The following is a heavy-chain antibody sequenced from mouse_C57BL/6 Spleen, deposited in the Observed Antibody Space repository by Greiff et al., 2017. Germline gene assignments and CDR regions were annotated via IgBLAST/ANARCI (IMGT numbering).Heavy chain of an antibody. D-gene: IGHD2-4*01. Sequence: DVKLVEPGGDLVKPGGSLKLSCAASGFTFSSYGMSWVRQTPDKRLEWVATISSGGSYTYYPDSVKGRFTISRDNAKNTLYLQMSSLKSEDTAMYYCARHGGYDYDVWYFDVWGTGTTVTVSS. V-gene: IGHV5-6*02. CDR2: ISSGGSYT. J-gene: IGHJ1*03. CDR1: GFTFSSYG. CDR3: ARHGGYDYDVWYFDV.